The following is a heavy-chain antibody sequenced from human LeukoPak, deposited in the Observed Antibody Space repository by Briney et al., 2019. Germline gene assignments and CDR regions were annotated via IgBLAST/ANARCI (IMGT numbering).Heavy chain of an antibody. Sequence: ASVKVSSTPSVYTFTTYFMHWVRQAPGQGLEWMGIINPTGGSTTYAQKFQGRVTMTRDTSTSTVYMELSSLRSEDTAVFYCARVSHNGSDYWGQGTLVTVSS. J-gene: IGHJ4*02. CDR3: ARVSHNGSDY. D-gene: IGHD1-1*01. CDR2: INPTGGST. CDR1: VYTFTTYF. V-gene: IGHV1-46*01.